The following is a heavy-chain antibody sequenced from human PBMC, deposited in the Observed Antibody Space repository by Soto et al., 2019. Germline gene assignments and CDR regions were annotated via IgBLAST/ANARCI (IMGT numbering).Heavy chain of an antibody. CDR2: IYYSGST. J-gene: IGHJ4*02. CDR1: GGSISSYY. CDR3: ARGGRGCSYGYYTLSFDY. D-gene: IGHD5-18*01. V-gene: IGHV4-59*01. Sequence: TLSLTCTVSGGSISSYYWSWIRQPPGKGLEWIGYIYYSGSTNYNPSLKSRVTISVDTSKNQFSLKLSSVTAADTAVYYCARGGRGCSYGYYTLSFDYWGQGTLVTVSS.